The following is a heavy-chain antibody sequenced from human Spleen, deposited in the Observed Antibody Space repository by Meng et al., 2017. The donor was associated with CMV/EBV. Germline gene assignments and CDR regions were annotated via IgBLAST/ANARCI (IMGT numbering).Heavy chain of an antibody. V-gene: IGHV4-4*02. J-gene: IGHJ4*01. CDR3: SILSLRRILKYFVPPPSPPSYF. CDR1: SSNL. CDR2: IYHSGST. D-gene: IGHD3-9*01. Sequence: SSNLWTWVRQVPGKGLEWIGEIYHSGSTNYNPSLKSRVTISVDKFKNQFSLTLLSFPAASPSLSYFSILSLRRILKYFVPPPSPPSYF.